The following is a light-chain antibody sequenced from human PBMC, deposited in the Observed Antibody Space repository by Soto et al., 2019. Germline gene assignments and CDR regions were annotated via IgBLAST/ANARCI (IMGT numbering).Light chain of an antibody. CDR2: DNN. J-gene: IGLJ2*01. CDR1: SSNIGNNY. CDR3: GTWDSSRNVV. Sequence: QSVLTQPPSVSAAPGQKVTISCSGSSSNIGNNYVSWYQQLPGTAPKLLIYDNNKRPSGIPDRFSGSKSGTSATLGITGLQTGDEADYYCGTWDSSRNVVFGGGTQLTVL. V-gene: IGLV1-51*01.